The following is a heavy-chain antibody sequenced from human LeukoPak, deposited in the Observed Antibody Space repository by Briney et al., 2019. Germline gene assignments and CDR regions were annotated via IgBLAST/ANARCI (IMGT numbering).Heavy chain of an antibody. CDR1: GGSISSYY. CDR3: AREEDIVVVPAAQGAFDI. D-gene: IGHD2-2*01. CDR2: IYYSGST. Sequence: SETLSLTCTVSGGSISSYYWSWIRQPPGKGLEWIGYIYYSGSTNYNPSLKSRVTISVDTSKNQFSLKLSSVTAADTAVYYCAREEDIVVVPAAQGAFDIWGQGTMVTVSS. V-gene: IGHV4-59*01. J-gene: IGHJ3*02.